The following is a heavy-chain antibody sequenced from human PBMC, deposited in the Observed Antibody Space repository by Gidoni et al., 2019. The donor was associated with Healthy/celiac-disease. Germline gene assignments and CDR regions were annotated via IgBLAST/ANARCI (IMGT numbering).Heavy chain of an antibody. CDR3: AREGIGAGFDY. CDR1: WFTFSNYG. CDR2: IWYDGSNK. J-gene: IGHJ4*02. D-gene: IGHD5-12*01. V-gene: IGHV3-33*08. Sequence: VGSGGGVVQSGRSLRLPLCAAWFTFSNYGMHWVRQAPGKGLEWVAVIWYDGSNKYYADSVKGRFTISRDNSKNTLYLQMNSLRAEDTAVYYCAREGIGAGFDYWGQGTLVTVSS.